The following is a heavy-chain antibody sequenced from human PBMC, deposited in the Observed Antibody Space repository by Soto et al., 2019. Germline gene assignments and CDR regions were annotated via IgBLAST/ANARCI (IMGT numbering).Heavy chain of an antibody. Sequence: QVQLVESGGGVVQPGRSLRLSCAASGFTFSSSGMHWVRQAPGKGLEWVAVIWYDGSNKYYADSVKGRFTISRDNSKNTLYLQMNSLRAEDTAVYYCARDVDSNGYRDWGQGTLVTVSS. CDR3: ARDVDSNGYRD. J-gene: IGHJ4*02. D-gene: IGHD3-22*01. CDR2: IWYDGSNK. V-gene: IGHV3-33*01. CDR1: GFTFSSSG.